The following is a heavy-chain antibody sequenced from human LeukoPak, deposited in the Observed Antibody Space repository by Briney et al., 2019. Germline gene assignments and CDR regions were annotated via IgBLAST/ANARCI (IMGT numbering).Heavy chain of an antibody. D-gene: IGHD6-19*01. J-gene: IGHJ6*03. CDR3: ARRPNSSGWFRYYYMDV. CDR2: IYYSGIT. Sequence: PSETLSLTCTVSGGSIRSYYWSWIRQPPGKGLEWIAYIYYSGITYYNPSLKSRVTISVDTSKNQFSLKLSSVTAADTAVYYCARRPNSSGWFRYYYMDVWGKGTTVTVSS. CDR1: GGSIRSYY. V-gene: IGHV4-59*12.